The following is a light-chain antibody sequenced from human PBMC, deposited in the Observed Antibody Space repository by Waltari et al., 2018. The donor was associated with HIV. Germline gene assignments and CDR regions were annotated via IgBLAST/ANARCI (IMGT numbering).Light chain of an antibody. V-gene: IGLV2-8*01. J-gene: IGLJ2*01. CDR2: EVT. CDR3: SSYSHGNVLT. Sequence: QSALTQPPSASGSPGQSVTISCTGTSSDVGAYDYVSWYQCLPGTAPQPRIQEVTKPPSGVPARCAGAKSADTPSLSVSSLQPTDEADYYCSSYSHGNVLTFGGGTKLTVL. CDR1: SSDVGAYDY.